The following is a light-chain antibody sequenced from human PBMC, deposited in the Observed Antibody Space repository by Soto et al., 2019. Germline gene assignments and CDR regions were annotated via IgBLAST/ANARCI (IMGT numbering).Light chain of an antibody. J-gene: IGLJ1*01. Sequence: QSVLTQPPSVSGAPGQRVTISCTGSSSNIGAGYDVHWYQQLPGAAPKVLIYDNNNRPSGVPDRFSGSKSGTPASLAITGLQAEDEADYYCQSYDSSLSGYVFGTGTKVTVL. CDR3: QSYDSSLSGYV. CDR1: SSNIGAGYD. V-gene: IGLV1-40*01. CDR2: DNN.